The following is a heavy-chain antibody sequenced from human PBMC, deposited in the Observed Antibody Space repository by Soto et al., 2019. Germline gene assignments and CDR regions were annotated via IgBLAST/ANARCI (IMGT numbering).Heavy chain of an antibody. D-gene: IGHD3-16*01. CDR3: ARDIRSGEAYPDS. CDR2: ISSGSSYI. CDR1: GFTFSSYS. V-gene: IGHV3-21*01. Sequence: PGGSLRLSCAASGFTFSSYSTNCARQAPRKGLEWISSISSGSSYIYYAGSVKCRFPISRDNAKNALFLQMNSLRDDDTAVYYCARDIRSGEAYPDSWGQGTKVTVSS. J-gene: IGHJ5*01.